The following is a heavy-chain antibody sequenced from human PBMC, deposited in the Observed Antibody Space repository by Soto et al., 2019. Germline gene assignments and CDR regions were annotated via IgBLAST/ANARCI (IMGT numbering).Heavy chain of an antibody. CDR1: GYTFTSYG. CDR3: ARRRVGSAVGVGDY. Sequence: QVQVVQSGTEVKKPGASVKVSCKTAGYTFTSYGITWVRQAPGQGLEWMGYINGDDGDTNSAQRLQGRVTMIADTSTNTANMELRSLTSDDTAIDSCARRRVGSAVGVGDYWGQGTLVTVSS. D-gene: IGHD1-26*01. CDR2: INGDDGDT. V-gene: IGHV1-18*01. J-gene: IGHJ4*02.